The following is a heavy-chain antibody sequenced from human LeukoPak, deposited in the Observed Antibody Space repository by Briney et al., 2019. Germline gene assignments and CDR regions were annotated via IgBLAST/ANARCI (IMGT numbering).Heavy chain of an antibody. D-gene: IGHD6-13*01. CDR2: IGTAGDT. CDR1: GLTFSSYD. J-gene: IGHJ3*02. CDR3: ARGVAAAGTGAFDI. V-gene: IGHV3-13*01. Sequence: PGGSLRLSCAASGLTFSSYDMHWVRQATGKGLEWVSAIGTAGDTYYPGSVKGRFTISRENAKNSLYLQMNSLRAGDTAVYYCARGVAAAGTGAFDIWGQGTMVTVSS.